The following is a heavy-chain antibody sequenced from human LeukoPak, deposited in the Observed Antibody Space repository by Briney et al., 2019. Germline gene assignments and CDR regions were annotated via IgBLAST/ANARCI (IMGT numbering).Heavy chain of an antibody. CDR3: ARAVGDDAFDI. D-gene: IGHD2-15*01. CDR1: GFTFSSYD. Sequence: HPGGSLRLSCAASGFTFSSYDMHWVRQATGKGLEWVSAIGTAGDTYYPGSVKGRFTISRENAKNSLYLQMNSLRAGDTAVYYCARAVGDDAFDIWGQGTMVTVSS. CDR2: IGTAGDT. J-gene: IGHJ3*02. V-gene: IGHV3-13*01.